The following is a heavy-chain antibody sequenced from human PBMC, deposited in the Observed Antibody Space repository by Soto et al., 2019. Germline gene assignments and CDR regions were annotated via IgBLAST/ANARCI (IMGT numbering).Heavy chain of an antibody. J-gene: IGHJ3*02. CDR2: ISGSGDFT. CDR3: ARGPTIFGVGVDAFEI. CDR1: GFTLSSYA. V-gene: IGHV3-23*01. Sequence: EVQLLESGGGLVQPGGSLRLSCAASGFTLSSYALSWVRQAPGKGLEWVSGISGSGDFTFYADSVKGRFTISRDNSKNTLYLQMNSLRVEDTAVYYCARGPTIFGVGVDAFEIWGQGTMVTVSS. D-gene: IGHD3-3*01.